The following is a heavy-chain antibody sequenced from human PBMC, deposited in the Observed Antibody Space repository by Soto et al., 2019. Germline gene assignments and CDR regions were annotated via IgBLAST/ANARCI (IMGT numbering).Heavy chain of an antibody. Sequence: GGSLRLSCAASGFTFSNFAMHWVRQAPGKGLEWVAFISYDGSSKYYADSVKGRFTISRDNSKSTLYLQLNSLRADDTAVYYCARDRSVPYLYYYYGLDVWGQGTTVTVSS. CDR2: ISYDGSSK. CDR1: GFTFSNFA. J-gene: IGHJ6*02. D-gene: IGHD2-2*01. V-gene: IGHV3-30-3*01. CDR3: ARDRSVPYLYYYYGLDV.